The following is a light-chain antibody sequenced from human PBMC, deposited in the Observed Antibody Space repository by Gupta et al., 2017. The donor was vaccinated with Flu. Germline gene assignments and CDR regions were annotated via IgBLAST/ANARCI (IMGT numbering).Light chain of an antibody. J-gene: IGKJ2*01. Sequence: PSSLSALEGDRVSITCRASRTISNYINWYQVKPGQAPKRLIYAASVLHTGVPSRFSGSGSGTDFTLTISGLLPEDSATYYCQQSVSLPVTFGQGTKLEI. CDR3: QQSVSLPVT. CDR1: RTISNY. CDR2: AAS. V-gene: IGKV1-39*01.